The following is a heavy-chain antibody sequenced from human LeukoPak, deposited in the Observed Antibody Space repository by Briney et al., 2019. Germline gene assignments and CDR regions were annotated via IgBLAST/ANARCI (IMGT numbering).Heavy chain of an antibody. Sequence: SETLSLSCTVSGGTISGYFWSWIRQPPGKGLELIGYLYYSGSANYNPSLKSRVTASVDTSKDQFSLRLSSWTAADTAVYYCARLLAVAGVDAFDIWGQGKMVTVSS. CDR2: LYYSGSA. J-gene: IGHJ3*02. CDR3: ARLLAVAGVDAFDI. V-gene: IGHV4-59*08. D-gene: IGHD6-19*01. CDR1: GGTISGYF.